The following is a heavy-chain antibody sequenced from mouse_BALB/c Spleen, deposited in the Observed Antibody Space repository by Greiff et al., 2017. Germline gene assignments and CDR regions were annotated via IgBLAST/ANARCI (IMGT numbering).Heavy chain of an antibody. CDR3: VRSYGSSYSYYYAMDY. D-gene: IGHD1-1*01. Sequence: VHLVESGPGLVAPSQSLSITCTVSGFSLTSYDISWIRQPPGKGLEWLGVIWTGGGTNYNSAFMSRLSISKDNSKSQVFLKMNSLQTDDTAIYYCVRSYGSSYSYYYAMDYWGQGTSVTVSS. J-gene: IGHJ4*01. V-gene: IGHV2-9-2*01. CDR2: IWTGGGT. CDR1: GFSLTSYD.